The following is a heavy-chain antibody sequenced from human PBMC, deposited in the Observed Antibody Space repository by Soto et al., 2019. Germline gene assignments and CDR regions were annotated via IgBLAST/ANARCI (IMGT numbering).Heavy chain of an antibody. CDR3: ARDHFDYSGSMRLCAMDV. Sequence: NPSETLSLTCTVSNGSINTNYWSWIRQPPGKGLEWIGYIYYTGSTNYNPSLQSRVTISLDTSNNQFSLHLSSVTAADTAVYYCARDHFDYSGSMRLCAMDVWGQGTTVTVSS. V-gene: IGHV4-59*01. CDR1: NGSINTNY. CDR2: IYYTGST. D-gene: IGHD3-10*01. J-gene: IGHJ6*02.